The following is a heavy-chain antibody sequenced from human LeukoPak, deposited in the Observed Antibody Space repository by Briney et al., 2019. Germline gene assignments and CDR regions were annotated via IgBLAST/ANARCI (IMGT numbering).Heavy chain of an antibody. CDR1: GYTFADHH. D-gene: IGHD4-17*01. J-gene: IGHJ4*02. V-gene: IGHV1-46*01. Sequence: ASVKVSCKASGYTFADHHMHWVRQAPGQGPEWMGKIDPSGGSTAYAQNIQDRVTMTRDTSTSTVYMELNSLRSEDTAVYYCARDTYGSDYWGQGTLVTVSS. CDR3: ARDTYGSDY. CDR2: IDPSGGST.